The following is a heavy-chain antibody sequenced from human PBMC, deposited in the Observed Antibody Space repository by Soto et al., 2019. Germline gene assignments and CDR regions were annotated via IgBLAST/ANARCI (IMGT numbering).Heavy chain of an antibody. CDR1: GGSISNSDYY. J-gene: IGHJ4*02. CDR3: ARQARGTTWSDFDY. Sequence: PSETLSLTCTVSGGSISNSDYYWGWIRHSPGKGLEWIGSIYYSGTNFYDPSLRSRLSMSVDTSKNQFSLRLNSVTAADTAVYYCARQARGTTWSDFDYWSQGPLVTVSS. V-gene: IGHV4-39*01. D-gene: IGHD1-7*01. CDR2: IYYSGTN.